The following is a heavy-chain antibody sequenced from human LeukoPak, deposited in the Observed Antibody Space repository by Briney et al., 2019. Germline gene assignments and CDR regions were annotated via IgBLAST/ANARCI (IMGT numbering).Heavy chain of an antibody. CDR3: ARDAVSGRYFDY. J-gene: IGHJ4*02. V-gene: IGHV3-64*01. CDR2: ISSNGGST. Sequence: PGGSLRLSCAASGFTFSSYAMHWVRQAPGKGLEDVSAISSNGGSTYYANSVKGRFTISRDNSKNTLYLQMGSLRAEDMAVYYCARDAVSGRYFDYWGQGTLVTVSS. CDR1: GFTFSSYA. D-gene: IGHD2-8*01.